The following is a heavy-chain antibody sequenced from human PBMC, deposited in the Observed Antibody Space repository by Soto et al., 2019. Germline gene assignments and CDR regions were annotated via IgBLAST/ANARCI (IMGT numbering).Heavy chain of an antibody. V-gene: IGHV1-2*02. Sequence: ASEKFFCRASGHTFTGDYMHLVRPAPGQGLEWMGWINPNSGGTNYAQKFQGRVTMTRDTSISTAYMELSRLRSDDKAVYYCARDSAAWSYYDFWSGYQNWFDPWGQGTLVTVSS. J-gene: IGHJ5*02. CDR2: INPNSGGT. CDR3: ARDSAAWSYYDFWSGYQNWFDP. D-gene: IGHD3-3*01. CDR1: GHTFTGDY.